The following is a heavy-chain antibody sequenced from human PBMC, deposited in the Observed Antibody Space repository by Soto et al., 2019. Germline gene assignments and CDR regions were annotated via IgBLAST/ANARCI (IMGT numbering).Heavy chain of an antibody. V-gene: IGHV4-39*03. Sequence: SETLSLTCTVSGGSISSSSYYWGWIRQPPGKGLEWIGSISSSGSTYYKPSLKSRVAMSVDTSKNQFSIKLTSVTAADTAVYYCIKYSGRPSIPAALGQGTLVTVSS. CDR2: ISSSGST. CDR1: GGSISSSSYY. J-gene: IGHJ5*02. CDR3: IKYSGRPSIPAA. D-gene: IGHD1-26*01.